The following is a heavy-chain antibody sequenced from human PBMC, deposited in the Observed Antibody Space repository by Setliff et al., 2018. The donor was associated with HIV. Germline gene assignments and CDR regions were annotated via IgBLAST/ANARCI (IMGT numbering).Heavy chain of an antibody. D-gene: IGHD2-2*01. CDR3: ARFSLLYPPPLSSGAFDI. J-gene: IGHJ3*02. CDR1: GGSISSDCCY. CDR2: IYYSGYT. Sequence: PSETLSLTCSVSGGSISSDCCYWGWIRQPPGKGLEWIASIYYSGYTYSNPSLKSRVTISVDMSKNQFSLKLNSLTAADTAVYYCARFSLLYPPPLSSGAFDIWGQGTMVTVSS. V-gene: IGHV4-39*07.